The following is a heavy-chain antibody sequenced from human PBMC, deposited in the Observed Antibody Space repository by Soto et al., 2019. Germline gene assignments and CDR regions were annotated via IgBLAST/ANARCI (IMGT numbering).Heavy chain of an antibody. J-gene: IGHJ5*02. CDR1: GLTFSDYY. CDR3: AREAGTKKSNMYYYDSSGGFDT. V-gene: IGHV3-11*06. CDR2: ISSSSSYT. Sequence: GGSLRLSCAASGLTFSDYYMSWIRQAPGKGLEWVSYISSSSSYTNYADSVKGRFTISRDNAKNSLYLQMNSLRAEDTAVYYCAREAGTKKSNMYYYDSSGGFDTWGQGTLVTVSS. D-gene: IGHD3-22*01.